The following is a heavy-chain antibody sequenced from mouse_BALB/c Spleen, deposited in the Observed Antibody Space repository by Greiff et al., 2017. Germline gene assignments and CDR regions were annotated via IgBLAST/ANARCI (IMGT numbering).Heavy chain of an antibody. J-gene: IGHJ3*01. CDR1: GYTFTSYW. D-gene: IGHD1-2*01. V-gene: IGHV1S81*02. CDR3: ARLRQN. CDR2: INPSNGRT. Sequence: QVQLQQPGAELVKPGASVKLSCKASGYTFTSYWMHWVKQRPGQGLEWIGEINPSNGRTNYNEKFKSKATLTVDKSSSTAYMQLSSLTSEDSAVYYCARLRQNWGQGTLVTVSA.